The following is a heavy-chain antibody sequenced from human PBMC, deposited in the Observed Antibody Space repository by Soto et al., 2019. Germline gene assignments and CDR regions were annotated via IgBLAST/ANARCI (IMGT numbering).Heavy chain of an antibody. CDR1: GGSISSGGYY. Sequence: LSLTCTVSGGSISSGGYYWSWIRQHPGKGLEWIGYIYYSGSTYYNPSLKSRVTISVDTSKNQFSLKLSSVTAADTAVYYCARVGPPRKYPGYCSGGSCPIDYWGQGTLVTVSS. CDR2: IYYSGST. J-gene: IGHJ4*02. V-gene: IGHV4-31*03. CDR3: ARVGPPRKYPGYCSGGSCPIDY. D-gene: IGHD2-15*01.